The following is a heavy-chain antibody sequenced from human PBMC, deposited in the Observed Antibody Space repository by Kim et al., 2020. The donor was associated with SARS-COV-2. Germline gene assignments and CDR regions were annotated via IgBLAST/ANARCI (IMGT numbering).Heavy chain of an antibody. CDR3: ARGSPVANN. CDR2: RGTT. V-gene: IGHV4-59*09. J-gene: IGHJ4*02. D-gene: IGHD2-2*01. Sequence: RGTTDYHPSLRGRVTISIDTSKNQFSLNLRSVTAADTAVYYCARGSPVANNWGQGTLVTVSS.